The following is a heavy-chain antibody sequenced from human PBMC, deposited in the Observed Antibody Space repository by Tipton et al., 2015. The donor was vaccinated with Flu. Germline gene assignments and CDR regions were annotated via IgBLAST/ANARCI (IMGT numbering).Heavy chain of an antibody. Sequence: TLSLTCTVSGGSISIYYWTWIRQHPGKGLEWIGYVYYSGSTYYNPSLKSRVTISVDTSKNQFSLKLTSVTAADTAVYYCACAGHGYYDSSGSDYWGQGTLVTVSS. CDR2: VYYSGST. D-gene: IGHD3-22*01. CDR1: GGSISIYY. V-gene: IGHV4-59*06. J-gene: IGHJ4*02. CDR3: ACAGHGYYDSSGSDY.